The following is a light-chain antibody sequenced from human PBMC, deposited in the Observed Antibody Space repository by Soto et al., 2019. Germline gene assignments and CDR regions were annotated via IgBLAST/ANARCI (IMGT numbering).Light chain of an antibody. J-gene: IGLJ2*01. V-gene: IGLV2-23*01. Sequence: QSALTQPASVSGSPGQSITISCTGTSSDVGNYNLVSWYQHHPGKAPRLIIYEGYKRPSGVSNRLSGSKSGNTASLTISGLQADDEADYYCCSYAGSSTPVIFGGGTKLTVL. CDR3: CSYAGSSTPVI. CDR1: SSDVGNYNL. CDR2: EGY.